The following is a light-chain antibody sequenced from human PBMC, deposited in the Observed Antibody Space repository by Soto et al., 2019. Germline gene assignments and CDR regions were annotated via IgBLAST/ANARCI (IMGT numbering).Light chain of an antibody. CDR3: QQYKRMYT. CDR1: ESISGW. CDR2: DAS. J-gene: IGKJ2*01. V-gene: IGKV1-5*01. Sequence: DIQMTQSPSTLSASVGARVTITCRASESISGWLAWYQQAPGKAPKLLIYDASKLESGVPSRFSGSESGTEYTLTISSLQPDDFGNYYCQQYKRMYTFGQGTKLEIK.